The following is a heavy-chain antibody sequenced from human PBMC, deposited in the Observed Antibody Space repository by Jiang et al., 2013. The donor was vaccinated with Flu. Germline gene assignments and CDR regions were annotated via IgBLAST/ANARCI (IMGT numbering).Heavy chain of an antibody. CDR1: GYTFTNYQ. CDR2: INSDSGGT. J-gene: IGHJ4*02. CDR3: ARGRRGFGYEITGAYVKF. D-gene: IGHD5-18*01. Sequence: ESGAEVKEPGASVKVSCKASGYTFTNYQIHWVRQAPGQGLEWMGWINSDSGGTKYAQNFQGRVTLTRDTSISTAYMELSRLTYDDTAVYFCARGRRGFGYEITGAYVKFWGQGTLVTVSS. V-gene: IGHV1-2*02.